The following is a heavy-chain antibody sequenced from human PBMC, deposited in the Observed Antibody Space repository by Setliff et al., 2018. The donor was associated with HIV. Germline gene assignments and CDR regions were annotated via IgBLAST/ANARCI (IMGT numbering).Heavy chain of an antibody. Sequence: PSETLSLTCAVSGYSISSGYYWGWIRQPPGKGLEWIGSIYHSGSTYYNPSLKSRVTSVDTSKNQFSLKLSSVIAADTAVYYCARIFGDQGYYYGMDVWGQGTTVTVSS. CDR3: ARIFGDQGYYYGMDV. CDR2: IYHSGST. J-gene: IGHJ6*02. CDR1: GYSISSGYY. D-gene: IGHD3-3*01. V-gene: IGHV4-38-2*01.